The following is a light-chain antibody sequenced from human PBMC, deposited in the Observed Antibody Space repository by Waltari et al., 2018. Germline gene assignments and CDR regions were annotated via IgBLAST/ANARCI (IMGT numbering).Light chain of an antibody. CDR1: QSVSIN. Sequence: EIVLTQSPATLSLYPGQRATLSCRASQSVSINLGWYQQKLGQPPRLLIYDASNRATGIPARFSASGSGTDFTLTISSLEPEDFAVYFCQQTSSWPLTFGGGTKVEIK. CDR3: QQTSSWPLT. CDR2: DAS. J-gene: IGKJ4*01. V-gene: IGKV3-11*01.